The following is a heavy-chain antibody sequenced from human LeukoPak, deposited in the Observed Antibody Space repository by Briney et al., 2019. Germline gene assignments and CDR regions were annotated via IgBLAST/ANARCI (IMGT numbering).Heavy chain of an antibody. Sequence: KASETLSLTCAVYGGSFSGYYWSWIRQPPGKGLEWIGEINHSGSTNYNPSLKSRVTISVDTSKNQFSLKLSSVTAADTAVYYCARHGGNSIDAFDIWGQGTMVTVSS. J-gene: IGHJ3*02. CDR3: ARHGGNSIDAFDI. CDR2: INHSGST. V-gene: IGHV4-34*01. CDR1: GGSFSGYY. D-gene: IGHD4-23*01.